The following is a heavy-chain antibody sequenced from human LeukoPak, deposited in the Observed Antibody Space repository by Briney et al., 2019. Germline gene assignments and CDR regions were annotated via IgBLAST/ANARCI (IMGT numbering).Heavy chain of an antibody. D-gene: IGHD1-14*01. CDR3: ARDPLTQNDY. V-gene: IGHV3-7*01. Sequence: PGGSLRLSCAAPGFTSDAYWMSWVRQAPGKGLGWVANIKQDGNEKYYVGSVKGRFTVYRDNAKNSLYLQMNSLRADDTAVYYCARDPLTQNDYWGQGTLVAVSS. CDR1: GFTSDAYW. CDR2: IKQDGNEK. J-gene: IGHJ4*02.